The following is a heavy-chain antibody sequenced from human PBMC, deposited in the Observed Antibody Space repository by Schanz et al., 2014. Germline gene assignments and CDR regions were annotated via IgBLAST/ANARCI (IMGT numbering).Heavy chain of an antibody. D-gene: IGHD3-10*01. CDR2: INAHTGNT. J-gene: IGHJ3*02. Sequence: QGQLVQSGGEVKKPGASVKVSCKASGYIFGSHGMTWVRQAPGQGPELMGWINAHTGNTQYAQKFQGRVNMTRDTVTTTVHLELTRLRTDDTAIYYCARVHIATYHYNSPGAFDIWGQGTRVTVPS. CDR1: GYIFGSHG. CDR3: ARVHIATYHYNSPGAFDI. V-gene: IGHV1-18*01.